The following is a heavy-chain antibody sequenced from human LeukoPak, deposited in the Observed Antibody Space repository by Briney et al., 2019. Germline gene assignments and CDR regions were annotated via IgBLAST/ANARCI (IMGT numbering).Heavy chain of an antibody. CDR1: GYTFTSYG. Sequence: ASVKVSCKASGYTFTSYGISWVRQAPGQGLEWMGWINPNSGGTNYAQKFQGRVTMTRDTSISTAYMELSRLRSDDTAVYYCAIFGPVRGVIERGSDYWGQGTLVTVSS. J-gene: IGHJ4*02. D-gene: IGHD3-10*02. CDR3: AIFGPVRGVIERGSDY. CDR2: INPNSGGT. V-gene: IGHV1-2*02.